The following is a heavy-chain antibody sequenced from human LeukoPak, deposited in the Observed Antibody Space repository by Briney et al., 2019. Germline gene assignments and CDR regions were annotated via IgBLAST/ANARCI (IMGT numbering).Heavy chain of an antibody. CDR3: AREEQQLFDY. CDR2: ISAYNGNT. J-gene: IGHJ4*02. Sequence: ASVNVSCKASGGTFSRYAISWVRQAPGQGLEWMGWISAYNGNTNYAQKLQGRVTMTTDTSTSTAYMELRSLRSDDTAVYYCAREEQQLFDYWGQGTLVTVSS. D-gene: IGHD6-13*01. CDR1: GGTFSRYA. V-gene: IGHV1-18*01.